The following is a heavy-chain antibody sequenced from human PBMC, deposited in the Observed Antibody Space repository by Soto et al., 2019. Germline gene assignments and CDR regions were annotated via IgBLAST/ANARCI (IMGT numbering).Heavy chain of an antibody. J-gene: IGHJ5*02. CDR2: ISLYSDGT. D-gene: IGHD2-2*01. CDR3: ARVVPGAEAWFGP. Sequence: VSVKVSCKXSGYTFSNYGITWVRQAPGQPLEWLGWISLYSDGTNYAQKFQGRVSMTTDTSTTTAYMELRSLRSDDTAVYYCARVVPGAEAWFGPWGQGTLVPV. CDR1: GYTFSNYG. V-gene: IGHV1-18*01.